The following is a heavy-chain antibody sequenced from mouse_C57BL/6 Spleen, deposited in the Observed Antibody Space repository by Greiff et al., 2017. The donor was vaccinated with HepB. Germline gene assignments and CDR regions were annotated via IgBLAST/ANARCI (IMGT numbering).Heavy chain of an antibody. CDR2: ISYDGSN. J-gene: IGHJ2*01. V-gene: IGHV3-6*01. D-gene: IGHD2-1*01. Sequence: VQLKESGPGLVKPSQSLSLTCSVTGYSITSGYYWNWIRQFPGNKLEWMGYISYDGSNNYNPSLKNRISITRDTSKNQFFLKLNSVTTEDTATYYCARGGIYYGNYVDYWGQGTTLTVSS. CDR1: GYSITSGYY. CDR3: ARGGIYYGNYVDY.